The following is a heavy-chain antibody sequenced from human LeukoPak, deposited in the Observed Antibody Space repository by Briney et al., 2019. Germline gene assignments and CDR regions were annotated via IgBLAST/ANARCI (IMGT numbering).Heavy chain of an antibody. D-gene: IGHD6-13*01. V-gene: IGHV3-21*01. CDR1: GFTFSSYS. CDR2: ISSSSSYI. Sequence: PGGSLRLSCAASGFTFSSYSMNWVRQAPGKGLEWVSSISSSSSYIYYADSVKGRFTISRDNAKNSLYLQMNSLRAEDTAVYYCARESAAGTGLDYWGQGTLVTVSS. CDR3: ARESAAGTGLDY. J-gene: IGHJ4*02.